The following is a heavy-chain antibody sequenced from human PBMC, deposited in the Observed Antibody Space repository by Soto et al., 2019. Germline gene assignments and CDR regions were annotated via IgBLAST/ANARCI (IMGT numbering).Heavy chain of an antibody. V-gene: IGHV3-23*01. Sequence: GGSLRLSCAASGFTFTDYAMTWVRQAPGKGLEWVSISSGSGSGGSTNYADSVKGRFTISRDNSKNTLYLQMNSLRVEDTAVYYCAKDRDDYRNYVFDYWGQGTLVTVSS. J-gene: IGHJ4*02. CDR2: SSGSGSGGST. CDR1: GFTFTDYA. CDR3: AKDRDDYRNYVFDY. D-gene: IGHD4-4*01.